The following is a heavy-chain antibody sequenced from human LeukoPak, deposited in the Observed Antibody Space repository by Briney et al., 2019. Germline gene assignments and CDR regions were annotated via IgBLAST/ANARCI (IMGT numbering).Heavy chain of an antibody. CDR3: APHLSAVVPGARYGMDV. CDR2: INSDGSST. V-gene: IGHV3-74*01. CDR1: GFTFSSFW. D-gene: IGHD2-2*01. J-gene: IGHJ6*02. Sequence: GGSLRLSCGASGFTFSSFWMHWVRQAPGKGLVWVSRINSDGSSTSYADSVKGRFTISRDNAKNMLYLQMNSLRAEDTAVYYCAPHLSAVVPGARYGMDVWGQGTTVTVSS.